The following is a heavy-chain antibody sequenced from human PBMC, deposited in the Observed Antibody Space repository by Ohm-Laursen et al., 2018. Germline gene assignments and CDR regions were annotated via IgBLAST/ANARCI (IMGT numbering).Heavy chain of an antibody. V-gene: IGHV4-31*03. Sequence: SQTLSLTCTVSGGSISSGGYYWSWIRQHPGKGLEWIGYIYYSGSTYYNPSLKSRVTISVDTSKNQFSLKLSSVTAADTAVYYCASHAGWYILTGYAFDIWGQGTMVTVSS. CDR2: IYYSGST. CDR3: ASHAGWYILTGYAFDI. D-gene: IGHD3-9*01. CDR1: GGSISSGGYY. J-gene: IGHJ3*02.